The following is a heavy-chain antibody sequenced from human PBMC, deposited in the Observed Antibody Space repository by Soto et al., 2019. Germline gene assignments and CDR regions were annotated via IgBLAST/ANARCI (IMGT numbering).Heavy chain of an antibody. Sequence: ATLSLTCTVSGGSISSDSFYWAWIRQPPGKGLEWIGIIYYSGDTYYNPSLAGRLTMSVDTSNQFSLTLRSVTAADTALYYCARNQPQRYCSGGTCRPAYGMDVWGQGTTVTVS. V-gene: IGHV4-39*01. CDR2: IYYSGDT. J-gene: IGHJ6*02. CDR3: ARNQPQRYCSGGTCRPAYGMDV. CDR1: GGSISSDSFY. D-gene: IGHD2-15*01.